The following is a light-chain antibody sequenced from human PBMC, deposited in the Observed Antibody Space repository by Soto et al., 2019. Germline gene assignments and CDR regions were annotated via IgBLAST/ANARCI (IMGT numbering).Light chain of an antibody. V-gene: IGLV2-8*01. J-gene: IGLJ2*01. CDR1: SSDVGGYDY. Sequence: QAVLTQPPSASGSPGQSVTISCTGTSSDVGGYDYVSWYQQHPGKAPKLMISGVSERPSGVPDRFSGSKSGNTASLTVSGLQAEDEADYYCSSYAGSDNWVFGGGTKLTVL. CDR2: GVS. CDR3: SSYAGSDNWV.